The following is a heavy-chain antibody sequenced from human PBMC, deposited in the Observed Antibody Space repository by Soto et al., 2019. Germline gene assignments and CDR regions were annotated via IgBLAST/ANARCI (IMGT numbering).Heavy chain of an antibody. CDR3: ATELGENPASPFDS. Sequence: VASVKVSCKASGVTFTSETISWVRQAPGQGLEWMGGIIPLFGAANYAQKFQGRVTITADESTSTVYMELSSLRSDDMAVYYCATELGENPASPFDSWGQGTLVTVSS. V-gene: IGHV1-69*13. J-gene: IGHJ4*02. CDR2: IIPLFGAA. D-gene: IGHD2-21*01. CDR1: GVTFTSET.